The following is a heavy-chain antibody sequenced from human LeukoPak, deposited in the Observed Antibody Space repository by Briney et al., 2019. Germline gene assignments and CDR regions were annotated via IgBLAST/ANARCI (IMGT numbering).Heavy chain of an antibody. CDR3: ARGYYYDSSGSYHFDY. CDR1: GGSISSYY. V-gene: IGHV4-59*01. J-gene: IGHJ4*02. D-gene: IGHD3-22*01. CDR2: IYYSGST. Sequence: PSETLCLTCTVSGGSISSYYWSWIRQPPGKGLEWIGYIYYSGSTNYNPSLKSRVTISVDTSKNQFSLKLSSVTAADTAAYYCARGYYYDSSGSYHFDYWGQGTLVTVSS.